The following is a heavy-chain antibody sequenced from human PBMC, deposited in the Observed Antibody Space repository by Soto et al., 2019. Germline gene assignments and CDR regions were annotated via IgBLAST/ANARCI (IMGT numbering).Heavy chain of an antibody. V-gene: IGHV3-74*01. CDR2: INSDGTGT. J-gene: IGHJ3*02. Sequence: GSLRLSFAASRFTFSTYWMHWVRQAPGKGLVWVSRINSDGTGTSYADSVKGRITISRDNAKNTLYLQMNSLRSEDTAVYYCAGDSSGYSYDAFDIWGQGTMVTVSS. CDR3: AGDSSGYSYDAFDI. D-gene: IGHD3-22*01. CDR1: RFTFSTYW.